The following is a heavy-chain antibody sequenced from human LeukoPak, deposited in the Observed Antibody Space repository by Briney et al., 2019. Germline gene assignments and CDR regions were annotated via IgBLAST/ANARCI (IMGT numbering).Heavy chain of an antibody. CDR2: ISSSSSYI. V-gene: IGHV3-21*01. CDR1: GFTFSSYS. J-gene: IGHJ5*02. CDR3: AKGDPWVAVAGYNWFDP. Sequence: KTGGSLRLSCAASGFTFSSYSMNWVRQAPGKGLEWVSSISSSSSYIYYADSVKGRFTISRDNAKDSLYLQMNSLRAEDTAVYYCAKGDPWVAVAGYNWFDPWGQGTLVTVSS. D-gene: IGHD6-19*01.